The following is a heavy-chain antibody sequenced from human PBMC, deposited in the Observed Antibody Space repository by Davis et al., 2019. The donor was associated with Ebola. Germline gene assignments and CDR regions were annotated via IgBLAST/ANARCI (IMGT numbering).Heavy chain of an antibody. J-gene: IGHJ4*02. D-gene: IGHD2-2*02. CDR1: GFIFNSYA. CDR2: ISGSSSTI. V-gene: IGHV3-48*02. CDR3: ARGDIVVVPAAITLMEY. Sequence: GESLKISCAASGFIFNSYAMNWVRQAPGQELEWVSYISGSSSTIYYADSVQGRFTISRDNDKNSVFLEMNSLRDEDTAVYYCARGDIVVVPAAITLMEYWGQGTLVTVSS.